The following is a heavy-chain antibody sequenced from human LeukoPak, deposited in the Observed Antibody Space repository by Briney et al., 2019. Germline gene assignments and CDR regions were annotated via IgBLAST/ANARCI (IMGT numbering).Heavy chain of an antibody. Sequence: SETLSLTCTVSGGSISSSSYYWGWIRQPPGKGLEWIGSIYYSGSTYYNPSLKSRVTISVDTSKNQFSLKLSSVTAADTAVYYCASGLAPRLIAAAGYDAFDIWGQGTMVTVSS. CDR3: ASGLAPRLIAAAGYDAFDI. V-gene: IGHV4-39*07. J-gene: IGHJ3*02. CDR1: GGSISSSSYY. CDR2: IYYSGST. D-gene: IGHD6-13*01.